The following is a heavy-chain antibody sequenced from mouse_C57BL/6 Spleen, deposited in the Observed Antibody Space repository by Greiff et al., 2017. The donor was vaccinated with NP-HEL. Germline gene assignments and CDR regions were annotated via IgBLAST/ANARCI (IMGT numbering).Heavy chain of an antibody. V-gene: IGHV1-82*01. J-gene: IGHJ2*01. Sequence: LVKPGASVKISCKASGYAFSSSWMNWVKQRPGKGLEWIGRIYPGDGDTNYNGKFKGKATLTADKSSSTAYMQLSSLTSEDSAVYFCARPYDYYFDYWGQGTTLTVSS. CDR3: ARPYDYYFDY. CDR1: GYAFSSSW. CDR2: IYPGDGDT. D-gene: IGHD2-4*01.